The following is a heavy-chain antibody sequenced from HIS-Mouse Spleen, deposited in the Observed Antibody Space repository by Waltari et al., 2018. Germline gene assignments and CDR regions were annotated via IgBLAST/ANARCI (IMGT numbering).Heavy chain of an antibody. CDR1: GGSISSSSYS. D-gene: IGHD6-13*01. J-gene: IGHJ2*01. Sequence: QLQLQESGPGLVKPSETLSLTCTVSGGSISSSSYSWGWTRQPPGKGLEWIGSIYCRASTYYTPSLKSRVTISVDTSKNQFSLKLRSVTAADAAVYYCAREIPYSSSLYDWYFDLWGRGTLVTVSS. CDR3: AREIPYSSSLYDWYFDL. V-gene: IGHV4-39*07. CDR2: IYCRAST.